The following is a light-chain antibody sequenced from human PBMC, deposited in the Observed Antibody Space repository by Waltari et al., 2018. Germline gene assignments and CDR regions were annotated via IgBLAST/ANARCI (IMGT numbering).Light chain of an antibody. CDR3: QSYDSSLSGGV. CDR2: GNS. J-gene: IGLJ2*01. V-gene: IGLV1-40*01. Sequence: QSVLTQPPSVSGAPGQRVTISSTGSTSNIGAGYDLHWYQQLPGPAPKLLIYGNSNRPSGVPDRFSGSKSGTSASLAITGLQAEDEADYYCQSYDSSLSGGVFGGGTKLTVL. CDR1: TSNIGAGYD.